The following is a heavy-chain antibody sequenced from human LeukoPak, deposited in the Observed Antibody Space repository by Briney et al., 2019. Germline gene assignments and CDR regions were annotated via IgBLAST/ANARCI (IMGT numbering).Heavy chain of an antibody. D-gene: IGHD5-24*01. Sequence: GGSLRLSCAASGFTVNSNSMSWVRQAPGKGLELVSVIYSGGSTDYADSVKGRFTISRDNSKNILYLQMNSLRAEDTAVYYCAKQLFFDYWGQGTLVTVSS. J-gene: IGHJ4*02. CDR1: GFTVNSNS. V-gene: IGHV3-53*01. CDR2: IYSGGST. CDR3: AKQLFFDY.